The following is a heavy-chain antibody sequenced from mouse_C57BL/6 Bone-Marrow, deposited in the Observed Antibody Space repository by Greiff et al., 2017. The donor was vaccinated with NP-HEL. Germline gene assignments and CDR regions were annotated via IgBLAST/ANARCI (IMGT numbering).Heavy chain of an antibody. CDR1: GFTFSSYA. CDR3: ARVGVPHYCARDF. D-gene: IGHD5-1*01. J-gene: IGHJ4*01. CDR2: ISHGGSYT. Sequence: EVQRVESGGGLVKPGGSLKLSCAASGFTFSSYAMSWVRQTPEKRLEWVANISHGGSYTYYPDNLKGRFTISRDNAKNNLYLQLSQLKSEDTAMYYWARVGVPHYCARDFGGQGTAVTVSS. V-gene: IGHV5-4*01.